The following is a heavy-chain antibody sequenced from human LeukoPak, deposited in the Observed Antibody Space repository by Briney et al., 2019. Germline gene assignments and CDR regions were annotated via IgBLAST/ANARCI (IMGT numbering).Heavy chain of an antibody. CDR3: ARGFGGWFEP. CDR1: GGSFSDYY. V-gene: IGHV4-34*01. Sequence: SETLSLTCALYGGSFSDYYWSWIRQPPEKGLEWIGDVKYSGSTNYHPSLKRRVSISVDTSKNQFSLRLSSVTAADTAVYYCARGFGGWFEPWGQGTLVTVSS. J-gene: IGHJ5*02. D-gene: IGHD2-15*01. CDR2: VKYSGST.